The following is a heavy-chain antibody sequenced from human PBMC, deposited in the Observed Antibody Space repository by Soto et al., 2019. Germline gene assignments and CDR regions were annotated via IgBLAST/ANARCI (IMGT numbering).Heavy chain of an antibody. D-gene: IGHD5-18*01. CDR1: GGTFSSYA. CDR2: IIPIFGTA. V-gene: IGHV1-69*13. Sequence: ASVKVSCKASGGTFSSYAISWVRQAPGQGLEWMGGIIPIFGTANYAQKFQGRVTITADESTSTAYMELSSLRSEDTAVYYCARYRADTAMVIVDYYYGMDVWGQGTTVTVSS. J-gene: IGHJ6*02. CDR3: ARYRADTAMVIVDYYYGMDV.